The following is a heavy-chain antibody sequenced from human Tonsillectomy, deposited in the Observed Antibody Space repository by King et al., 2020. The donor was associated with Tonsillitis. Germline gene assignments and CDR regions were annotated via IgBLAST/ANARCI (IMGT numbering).Heavy chain of an antibody. CDR1: GLNFGDYG. CDR3: AKGDYGASNPLDY. D-gene: IGHD4-17*01. J-gene: IGHJ4*02. Sequence: VQLVESGGGVVRPGGSLRLSCVASGLNFGDYGMHWVRQAPGKGLEWVSGIHWSGDTTGYADSVRGRFTISRDNARNSLYLQMNSLRAEDTALYYCAKGDYGASNPLDYWGQGTLVAVSS. CDR2: IHWSGDTT. V-gene: IGHV3-20*04.